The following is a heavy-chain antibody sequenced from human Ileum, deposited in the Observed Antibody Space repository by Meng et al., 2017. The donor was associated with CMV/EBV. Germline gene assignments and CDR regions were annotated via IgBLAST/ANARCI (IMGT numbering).Heavy chain of an antibody. CDR1: GLNFNNYG. J-gene: IGHJ4*02. V-gene: IGHV3-30*02. CDR3: AREADGYNSRYFDY. D-gene: IGHD5-24*01. CDR2: VGFDGSKR. Sequence: GESLKISCEASGLNFNNYGMHWVRQAPGKGLEWVAFVGFDGSKRFYPDSVRGRFTISRDNSRKTVYLQLNSLRVEDTAVYYCAREADGYNSRYFDYWGQGTLVTVSS.